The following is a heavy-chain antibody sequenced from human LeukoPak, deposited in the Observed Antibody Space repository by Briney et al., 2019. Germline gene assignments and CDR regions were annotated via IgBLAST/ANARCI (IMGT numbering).Heavy chain of an antibody. CDR1: GYTFTSYG. D-gene: IGHD2-2*01. J-gene: IGHJ5*02. Sequence: ASVKVSCKASGYTFTSYGISWVRQAPGQGLEWMGWISAYNGNTSYAQKLRGRVTMTTDTSTSTAYMELRSLRSDDTAVYYCARTAECSSTSCPEGWFDPWGQGTLVTVSS. V-gene: IGHV1-18*01. CDR3: ARTAECSSTSCPEGWFDP. CDR2: ISAYNGNT.